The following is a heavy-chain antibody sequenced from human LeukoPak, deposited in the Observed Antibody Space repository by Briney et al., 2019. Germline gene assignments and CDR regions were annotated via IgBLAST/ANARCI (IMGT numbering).Heavy chain of an antibody. Sequence: PGGSLRLSCAASGFTFSSYGMHWVRQAPGKRLEWVAVIWYDGSNKYYADSVKGRFTISRDNSKNTLYLQMNSLRAEDTAVYYCARDFKRMDVWGQGTTVTVSS. CDR2: IWYDGSNK. J-gene: IGHJ6*02. CDR3: ARDFKRMDV. CDR1: GFTFSSYG. V-gene: IGHV3-33*01.